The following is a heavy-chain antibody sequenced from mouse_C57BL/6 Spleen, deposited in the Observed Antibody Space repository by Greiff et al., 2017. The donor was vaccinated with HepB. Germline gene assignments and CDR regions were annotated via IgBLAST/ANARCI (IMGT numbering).Heavy chain of an antibody. CDR3: ARQGEIYYYGSSQYAMDY. J-gene: IGHJ4*01. D-gene: IGHD1-1*01. CDR2: ISSGGSYT. V-gene: IGHV5-6*01. CDR1: GFTFSSYG. Sequence: EVQLKESGGDLVKPGGSLKLSCAASGFTFSSYGMSWVRQTPDKRLEWVATISSGGSYTYYPDSVKGRFTISRDNAKNTMYLQMSSLKSEDTAMYYCARQGEIYYYGSSQYAMDYWGQGTSVTVSS.